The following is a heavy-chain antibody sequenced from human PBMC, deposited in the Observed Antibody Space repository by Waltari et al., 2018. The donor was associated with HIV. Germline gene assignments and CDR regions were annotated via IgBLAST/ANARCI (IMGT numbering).Heavy chain of an antibody. D-gene: IGHD3-16*01. CDR2: IKSNTDGGTT. V-gene: IGHV3-15*01. CDR3: TTVGGGTRDY. J-gene: IGHJ4*02. CDR1: GFTFSGAW. Sequence: EVLLVESGGGLGKPGGSLRLSCAASGFTFSGAWMSWVRQAPGKGLEWVGRIKSNTDGGTTDYAAPVKGRFTISRDDSKTTLYLEMNSLKTEDTAVYYCTTVGGGTRDYWGQGTLITVSS.